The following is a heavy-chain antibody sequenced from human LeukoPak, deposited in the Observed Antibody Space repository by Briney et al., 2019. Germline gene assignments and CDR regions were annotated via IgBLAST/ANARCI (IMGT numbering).Heavy chain of an antibody. J-gene: IGHJ5*02. CDR1: GFTFSSYA. Sequence: PGGSLRLSCAASGFTFSSYAMSWVRQAPGKGLEWVSSISGSDGSTYYADSVKGRFTISRDNSKNTLYVQTNSLRAEDTAVYYCAKARGFCSGNNCYSPFDPWGQGTLVTVSS. CDR2: ISGSDGST. CDR3: AKARGFCSGNNCYSPFDP. V-gene: IGHV3-23*01. D-gene: IGHD2-15*01.